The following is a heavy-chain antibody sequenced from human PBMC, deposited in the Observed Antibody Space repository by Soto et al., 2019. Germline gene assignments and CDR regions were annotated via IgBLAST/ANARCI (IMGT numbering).Heavy chain of an antibody. Sequence: QVQLVQSGAEVKKPGASVKVSCKASGYTFTSYDINWVRQATGQGLEWMGWMNPNRGNTGYAQKFQGRVTMTMNTSISTAYMELSSLRSEDTAVYYCARVPLRWNKAALDYWGQGTLVTVSS. J-gene: IGHJ4*02. CDR3: ARVPLRWNKAALDY. CDR1: GYTFTSYD. D-gene: IGHD1-1*01. CDR2: MNPNRGNT. V-gene: IGHV1-8*01.